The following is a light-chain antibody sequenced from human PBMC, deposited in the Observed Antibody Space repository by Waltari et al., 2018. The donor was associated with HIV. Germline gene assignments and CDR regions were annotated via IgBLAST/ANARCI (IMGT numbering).Light chain of an antibody. Sequence: QSMLTQPPSVSAAPGQKVTLSCSGSSSNLPNNYVSWYQHLPGAAPKLVIYDNDNRPSGIPDRFSGSKSGASATLVITGLQTGDEGDYYCGTWDSSLNAGVFGGGTKLTVL. CDR1: SSNLPNNY. J-gene: IGLJ3*02. CDR2: DND. V-gene: IGLV1-51*01. CDR3: GTWDSSLNAGV.